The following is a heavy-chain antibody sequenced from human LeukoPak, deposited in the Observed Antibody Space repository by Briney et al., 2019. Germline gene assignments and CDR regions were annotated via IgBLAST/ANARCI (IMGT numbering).Heavy chain of an antibody. J-gene: IGHJ4*02. CDR1: GFTFSSYW. CDR2: IKQDGSEK. D-gene: IGHD4-17*01. CDR3: ARERYGDYVNYFDY. V-gene: IGHV3-7*01. Sequence: RAGGSLRLSCAASGFTFSSYWMSWVRQAPGKGLEWVANIKQDGSEKYYVDSVKGRLTISRDNAKNSLYLQMNSLRAEDTAVYYCARERYGDYVNYFDYWGQGTLVTVSS.